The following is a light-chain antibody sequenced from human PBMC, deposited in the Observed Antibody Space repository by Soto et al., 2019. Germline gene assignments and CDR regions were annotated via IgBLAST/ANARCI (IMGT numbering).Light chain of an antibody. CDR1: QGISSY. J-gene: IGKJ3*01. CDR3: QQYYSYLFT. Sequence: AIRMTQSPSSFSASTGDRVTITCRASQGISSYLAWYQQKPGKAPKLLLYAASTLQSGVPSWFSGSGSGTDFTLTITCLQSEDFAAYYCQQYYSYLFTFGPGTKVDIK. CDR2: AAS. V-gene: IGKV1-8*01.